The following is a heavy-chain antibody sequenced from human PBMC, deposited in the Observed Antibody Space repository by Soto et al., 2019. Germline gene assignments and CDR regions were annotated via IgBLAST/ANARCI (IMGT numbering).Heavy chain of an antibody. V-gene: IGHV3-23*01. Sequence: EVQLLEAGGGLVQHGGSLRLSCAASGFTFSSYAMSWVRQAPGKGLEWVSAISGSGGSTYYADSVKGRFTIYRDNSKNTLYLPMNSLRAEDTAVYYCAAIDSRVYYYYGMDVWGQGTTVTVSS. CDR3: AAIDSRVYYYYGMDV. CDR2: ISGSGGST. D-gene: IGHD3-22*01. J-gene: IGHJ6*02. CDR1: GFTFSSYA.